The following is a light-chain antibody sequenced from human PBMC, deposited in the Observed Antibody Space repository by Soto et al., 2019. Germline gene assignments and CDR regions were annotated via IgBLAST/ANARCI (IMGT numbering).Light chain of an antibody. J-gene: IGKJ2*01. CDR1: ESLSTY. Sequence: EIVMTQSPATLSVSPGERVTLSCRASESLSTYLSWYQQKPGQAPRLLIYGASTKATAIPARFSGSGSATDFSLTISSLQSVDFAVYYCQRYNDWPFTFGQGTKLEI. CDR2: GAS. V-gene: IGKV3-15*01. CDR3: QRYNDWPFT.